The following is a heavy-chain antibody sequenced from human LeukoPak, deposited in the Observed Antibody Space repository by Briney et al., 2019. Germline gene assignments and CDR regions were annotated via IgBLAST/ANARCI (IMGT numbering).Heavy chain of an antibody. CDR2: INHSGST. Sequence: SETLSLTCAVYGGSFSGYYWSWIRQPPGKGLEWIGEINHSGSTNYNPPLKSRVTISVDTSKNQFSLKLSSVTAADTAVYYCASRLAYYYDSSGYKFWGQGTLVTASS. CDR3: ASRLAYYYDSSGYKF. CDR1: GGSFSGYY. D-gene: IGHD3-22*01. V-gene: IGHV4-34*01. J-gene: IGHJ4*02.